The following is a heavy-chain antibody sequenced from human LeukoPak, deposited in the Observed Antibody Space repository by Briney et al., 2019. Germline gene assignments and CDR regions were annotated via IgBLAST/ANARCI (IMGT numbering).Heavy chain of an antibody. Sequence: PGGSLRLSCAASGFTVSSNYMSWVRQAPGKGLEWVSVIYSGGSTYYADSVKGRFTISRDNSKNTLYLQMNSLRAEDTAVYYCATVGATMEGAYDYWGQGTLVTVSS. J-gene: IGHJ4*02. CDR3: ATVGATMEGAYDY. D-gene: IGHD1-26*01. CDR1: GFTVSSNY. CDR2: IYSGGST. V-gene: IGHV3-53*01.